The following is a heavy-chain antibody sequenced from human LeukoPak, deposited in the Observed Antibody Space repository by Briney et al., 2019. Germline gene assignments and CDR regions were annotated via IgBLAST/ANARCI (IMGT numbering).Heavy chain of an antibody. Sequence: GASVKVSCKASGYTFTGYYMHWVRQASGQGLEWMGWINPNSGGTNYAQKFQGRVTMTRDTSISTAYMELSRLRSDDTAVYYCARGPGRSSSYYYYYMDVWGKGTTVTVSS. V-gene: IGHV1-2*02. CDR2: INPNSGGT. CDR1: GYTFTGYY. J-gene: IGHJ6*03. CDR3: ARGPGRSSSYYYYYMDV. D-gene: IGHD6-6*01.